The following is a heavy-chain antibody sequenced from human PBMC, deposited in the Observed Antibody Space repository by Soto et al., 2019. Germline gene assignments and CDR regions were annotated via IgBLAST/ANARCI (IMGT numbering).Heavy chain of an antibody. CDR1: GFSLSTTGVG. CDR3: VHATPVTTRRDY. Sequence: QITLKESGPTLVKPTQTLTLTCTFSGFSLSTTGVGVGWIRQPPGKALDWLALIYWDDDKRYSPSLKSRLTITKDTSNPQVVLTMTNLDPIDTATYSCVHATPVTTRRDYWGQGTLVTVSS. J-gene: IGHJ4*02. D-gene: IGHD4-17*01. CDR2: IYWDDDK. V-gene: IGHV2-5*02.